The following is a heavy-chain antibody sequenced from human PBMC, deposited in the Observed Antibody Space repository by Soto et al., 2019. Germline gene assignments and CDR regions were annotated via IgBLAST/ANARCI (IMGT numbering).Heavy chain of an antibody. V-gene: IGHV3-23*01. J-gene: IGHJ4*02. CDR3: ATSLYYYDSSGYYFDY. Sequence: PEGSLRLSCAASGFTFSSYAMSWVRQAPGKGLEWVSAISGSGGSTYYADSVKGRFTISRDNSKNTLYLQMNSLRAEDTAVYYCATSLYYYDSSGYYFDYWGQGTLVTVSS. D-gene: IGHD3-22*01. CDR1: GFTFSSYA. CDR2: ISGSGGST.